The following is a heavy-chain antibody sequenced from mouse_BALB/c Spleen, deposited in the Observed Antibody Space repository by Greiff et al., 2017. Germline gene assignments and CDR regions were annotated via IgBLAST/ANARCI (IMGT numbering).Heavy chain of an antibody. J-gene: IGHJ3*01. D-gene: IGHD2-1*01. Sequence: VKLVESGPGLVQPSQSLSITCTVSGFSLTSYGVHWVRQSPGKGLEWLGVIWSGGSTDYNAAFISRLSISKDNSKSQVFFKMNSLQANDTAIYYCARNWGYGNYEAWFAYWGQGTLVTVSA. CDR1: GFSLTSYG. CDR2: IWSGGST. CDR3: ARNWGYGNYEAWFAY. V-gene: IGHV2-2*02.